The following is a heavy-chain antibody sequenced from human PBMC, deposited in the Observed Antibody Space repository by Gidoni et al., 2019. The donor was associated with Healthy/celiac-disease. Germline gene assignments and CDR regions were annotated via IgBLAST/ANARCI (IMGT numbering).Heavy chain of an antibody. CDR1: GYAFASYV. J-gene: IGHJ5*02. Sequence: QVQIVQSGAAVTRPGAEVKGSCEASGYAFASYVMHWVSQAPGPRLEWMGWINAGHGNTKSSQTFQGRVTITRDTSASTASMELSSLRSEDPAVCYCASGSLYGDTAWFDPWGQGTLVTVSS. CDR2: INAGHGNT. V-gene: IGHV1-3*01. D-gene: IGHD4-17*01. CDR3: ASGSLYGDTAWFDP.